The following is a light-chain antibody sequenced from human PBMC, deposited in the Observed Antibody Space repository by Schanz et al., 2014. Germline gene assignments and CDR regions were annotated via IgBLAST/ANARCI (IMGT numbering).Light chain of an antibody. CDR1: TSNIGSNY. J-gene: IGLJ3*02. CDR3: AAWDDSLSGGV. V-gene: IGLV1-47*02. Sequence: QSVLTQPPSASGTPGQRVTISCSGSTSNIGSNYVYWYQQLPGTAPKLLIYSNDRRPSGVPDRFSASKSGTSASLAISGLQSEDEADYYCAAWDDSLSGGVFGGGTKLTVL. CDR2: SND.